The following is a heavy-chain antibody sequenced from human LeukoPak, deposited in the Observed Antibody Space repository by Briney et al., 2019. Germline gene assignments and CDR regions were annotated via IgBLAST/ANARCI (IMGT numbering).Heavy chain of an antibody. J-gene: IGHJ3*02. V-gene: IGHV3-48*04. CDR1: GFTFSSYN. CDR2: ISSSSSTI. CDR3: ARDMIGGPDDAFDI. Sequence: SGGSLRLSCAASGFTFSSYNMNWVRQAPGKGLEWVSYISSSSSTIYYADSVKGRFTISRDNAKNSLYLQMNSLRAEDTAVYYCARDMIGGPDDAFDIWGQGTMVTVSS. D-gene: IGHD3-22*01.